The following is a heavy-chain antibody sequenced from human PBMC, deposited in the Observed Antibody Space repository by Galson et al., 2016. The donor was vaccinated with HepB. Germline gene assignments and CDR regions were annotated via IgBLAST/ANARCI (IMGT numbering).Heavy chain of an antibody. D-gene: IGHD2/OR15-2a*01. CDR2: INWDSTGI. CDR3: AKDITTEASGLNY. CDR1: GFTFDDYA. V-gene: IGHV3-9*01. J-gene: IGHJ4*02. Sequence: SLRLSCAASGFTFDDYAMHWVRQAPGKGLEWVSGINWDSTGIDYADSVKGRFTISRDNAKHSLYLQMNSLRTEDTALYYCAKDITTEASGLNYWGQGTQVTVSS.